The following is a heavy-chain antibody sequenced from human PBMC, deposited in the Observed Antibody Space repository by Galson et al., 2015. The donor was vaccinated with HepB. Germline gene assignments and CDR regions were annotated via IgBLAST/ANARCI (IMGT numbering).Heavy chain of an antibody. CDR3: ARAHGISGGYYSDS. Sequence: SVKVSCKASGYTFTSYGISWVRQAPGQGLEWMGWISTYNGVTNYTQNLQGRVSMTTDTSSSIAYMELRSLRSDDTAVYYCARAHGISGGYYSDSWGQGTLVTVSS. CDR2: ISTYNGVT. V-gene: IGHV1-18*01. D-gene: IGHD3-22*01. J-gene: IGHJ4*02. CDR1: GYTFTSYG.